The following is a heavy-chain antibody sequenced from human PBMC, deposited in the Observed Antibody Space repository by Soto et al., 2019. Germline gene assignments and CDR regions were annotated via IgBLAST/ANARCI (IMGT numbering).Heavy chain of an antibody. CDR1: GFTFSSFT. CDR2: IDTSSTYM. J-gene: IGHJ6*02. D-gene: IGHD1-20*01. Sequence: EVQLVESGGGLVKPGGSLRLSCAASGFTFSSFTMNWVRQAPGKGLEWVSSIDTSSTYMFYADSVTGRFTISRDNAKKSVYMQMNSLRAEDTAVYYCARETGSYSCNDGVMDVWCQGTTVTVSS. CDR3: ARETGSYSCNDGVMDV. V-gene: IGHV3-21*01.